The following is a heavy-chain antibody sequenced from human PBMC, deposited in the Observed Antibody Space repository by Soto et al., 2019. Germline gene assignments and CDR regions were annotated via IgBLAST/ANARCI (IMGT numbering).Heavy chain of an antibody. CDR2: VYHSGVT. V-gene: IGHV4-4*02. J-gene: IGHJ3*02. CDR1: GVSMTSSDW. D-gene: IGHD1-1*01. CDR3: ARDRRPTGTSDAFDI. Sequence: QVQLQESGPGLVKSSETLSLTCGVSGVSMTSSDWWSWVRHPPGKGLEWIGEVYHSGVTSYNPSLESRVTISLDKSNNQFSLRLTSGTAADTATYYCARDRRPTGTSDAFDIWSQGTMVTVSS.